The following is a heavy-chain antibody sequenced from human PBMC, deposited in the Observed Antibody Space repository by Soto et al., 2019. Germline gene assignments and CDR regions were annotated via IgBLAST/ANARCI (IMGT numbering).Heavy chain of an antibody. CDR2: ISAYNGNT. Sequence: QVQLVQSGAEVKKPGASVKVSCKASGYTFTSYGISWVRQAPGQALEWMGWISAYNGNTNYAQKLQGRVTMTTDTATSTAYMELRSLRSNDTAVYYCAALKGTTGGVYYYYGMDVWGQGTTVTVSS. CDR1: GYTFTSYG. CDR3: AALKGTTGGVYYYYGMDV. D-gene: IGHD4-17*01. V-gene: IGHV1-18*01. J-gene: IGHJ6*02.